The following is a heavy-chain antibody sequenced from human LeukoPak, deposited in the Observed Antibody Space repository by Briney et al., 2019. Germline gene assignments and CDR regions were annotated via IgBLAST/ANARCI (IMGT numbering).Heavy chain of an antibody. V-gene: IGHV3-48*04. D-gene: IGHD1-26*01. CDR2: INPSSTTF. J-gene: IGHJ4*02. Sequence: GGSLTLSCAASGFIFSTFRMNWVRQAPGKGLEWISYINPSSTTFYYADSVKGRFTISRDNAKNTLYLQMNSLRAEDTAVYYCARGRIVGTTSPFDYWGQGTLLTVSS. CDR3: ARGRIVGTTSPFDY. CDR1: GFIFSTFR.